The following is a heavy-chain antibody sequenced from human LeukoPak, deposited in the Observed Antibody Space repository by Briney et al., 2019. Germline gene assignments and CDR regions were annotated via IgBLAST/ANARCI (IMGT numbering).Heavy chain of an antibody. CDR2: ISWNSGSI. V-gene: IGHV3-9*01. CDR3: AKDSGSWYFGAFDI. J-gene: IGHJ3*02. D-gene: IGHD6-13*01. CDR1: GFTFDDYA. Sequence: GRSLRLSCAASGFTFDDYAIHWVRQVPGKGLEWVSGISWNSGSIGYADSVKGRFTISRDNAKNSLYLQMNSLRAEDTALYYCAKDSGSWYFGAFDIWGQGTMVTVPS.